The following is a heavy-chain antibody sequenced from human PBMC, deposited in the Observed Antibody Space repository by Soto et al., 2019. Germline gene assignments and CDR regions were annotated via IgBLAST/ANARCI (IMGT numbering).Heavy chain of an antibody. CDR2: INHTRST. Sequence: PSETLSLTCAVYGGSFSGYYWSWLRLPPGKGLEWVGEINHTRSTNYNPSLKSRVTIPVDTSKNRFSLKLSAVTAADTSVYYCARLRFLEWSHYPFRYYYGMDVWGQGTTVTVAS. CDR1: GGSFSGYY. CDR3: ARLRFLEWSHYPFRYYYGMDV. D-gene: IGHD3-3*01. J-gene: IGHJ6*02. V-gene: IGHV4-34*01.